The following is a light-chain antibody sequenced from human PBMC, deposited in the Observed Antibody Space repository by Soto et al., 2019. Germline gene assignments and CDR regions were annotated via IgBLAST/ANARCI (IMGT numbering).Light chain of an antibody. CDR3: QSYEADSASVV. J-gene: IGLJ3*02. CDR2: EDY. Sequence: NFMLTQPHSVSESPGKTVTISCTRTSGNIASNYVQWYQQRPGHSPTTIIFEDYERPSGVPDRFSGSIDSASNSASLTISGLKTDDEAVYFCQSYEADSASVVFGGGTKVTVL. V-gene: IGLV6-57*01. CDR1: SGNIASNY.